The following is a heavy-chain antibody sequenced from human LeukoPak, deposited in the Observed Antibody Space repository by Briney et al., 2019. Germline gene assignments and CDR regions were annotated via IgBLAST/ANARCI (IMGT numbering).Heavy chain of an antibody. CDR3: AINYYDSSGYLRDFDY. CDR1: GYTFTSYG. V-gene: IGHV1-18*01. Sequence: AASVKVSCKASGYTFTSYGISWVRQAPGQGLEWMGWISAYNGNTNYAQKLQGRVTMTTDTSTSTAYMELRSLRPDDTAVYYCAINYYDSSGYLRDFDYWGQGTLVTVSS. CDR2: ISAYNGNT. J-gene: IGHJ4*02. D-gene: IGHD3-22*01.